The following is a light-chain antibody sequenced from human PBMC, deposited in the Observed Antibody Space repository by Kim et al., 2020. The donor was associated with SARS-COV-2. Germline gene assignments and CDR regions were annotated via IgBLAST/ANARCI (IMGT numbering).Light chain of an antibody. V-gene: IGLV4-69*01. CDR3: QTWGTGIRV. CDR2: LNSDGIH. Sequence: SVKLTCTLSSGHSSYAIAWHQQQPEKGPRYLMKLNSDGIHSKGDGIPDRFSGSSSGAERYLTISSLQSEDEADYYCQTWGTGIRVFGGGTKLSVL. CDR1: SGHSSYA. J-gene: IGLJ3*02.